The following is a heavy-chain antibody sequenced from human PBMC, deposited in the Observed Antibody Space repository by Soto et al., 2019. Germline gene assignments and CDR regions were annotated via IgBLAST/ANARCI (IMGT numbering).Heavy chain of an antibody. Sequence: PSETLSLTCTVSGSSISSGGYYWSWIRQHPGKGLEWIGYIYYSGSTYYNPSLKSRVTISVDTSKNQFSLKLSSVTAADTAVYYCARVRFCSSTSCPGGYWFDPWGQGTLVTVSS. J-gene: IGHJ5*02. D-gene: IGHD2-2*01. CDR1: GSSISSGGYY. CDR2: IYYSGST. CDR3: ARVRFCSSTSCPGGYWFDP. V-gene: IGHV4-31*03.